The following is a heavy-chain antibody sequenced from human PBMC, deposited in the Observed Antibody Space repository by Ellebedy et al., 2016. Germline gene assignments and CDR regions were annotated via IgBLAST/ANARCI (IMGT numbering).Heavy chain of an antibody. CDR3: AKVDNNWNYDY. J-gene: IGHJ4*02. CDR2: VSSRDEI. D-gene: IGHD1-7*01. CDR1: GVYFSYNY. Sequence: GESLKISXAASGVYFSYNYMTWVRQAPGKGLEWISGVSSRDEIHYADSVKGRFTISVDKSRDTLYLQMNSLRAEDTALYYCAKVDNNWNYDYWGQGTLVTVSS. V-gene: IGHV3-53*01.